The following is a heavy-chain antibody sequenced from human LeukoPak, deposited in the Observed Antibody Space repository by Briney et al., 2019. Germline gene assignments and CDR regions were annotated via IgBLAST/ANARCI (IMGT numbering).Heavy chain of an antibody. V-gene: IGHV3-21*01. CDR1: GFTFSDYT. Sequence: GGSLRLSCAASGFTFSDYTMNWVRQTPGLAPEWVSSIHTSGDYVYYADSVKGRFISSRDNAKNSLYLQMNSLRVEDTGVYYCTRKSAPFDLWGQGILVTVSS. J-gene: IGHJ4*02. D-gene: IGHD3-3*01. CDR3: TRKSAPFDL. CDR2: IHTSGDYV.